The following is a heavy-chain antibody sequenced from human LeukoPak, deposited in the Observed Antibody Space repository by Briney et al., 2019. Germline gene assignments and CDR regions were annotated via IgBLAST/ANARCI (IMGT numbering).Heavy chain of an antibody. CDR3: ARDSGRESGSYYLRFDP. CDR2: IYYSGST. Sequence: SETLSLTCTVSGASINSDFWSWIRQPPGKGLEWIGYIYYSGSTYYNPSLKSRVTISVDTSKNHFSLKLSSVTAADTAVYYCARDSGRESGSYYLRFDPWGQGTLVTVSS. J-gene: IGHJ5*02. V-gene: IGHV4-59*01. CDR1: GASINSDF. D-gene: IGHD3-10*01.